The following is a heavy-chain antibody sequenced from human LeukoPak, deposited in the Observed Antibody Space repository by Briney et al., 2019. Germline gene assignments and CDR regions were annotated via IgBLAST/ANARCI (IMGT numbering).Heavy chain of an antibody. V-gene: IGHV3-74*01. D-gene: IGHD4-17*01. CDR3: AKDPNGDYIGAFDF. J-gene: IGHJ3*01. Sequence: GGSLRLSCAASGFTFSLYWMHWVRQAPGKGLVWVSRIEGGESSTNYADSVKGRFTISRDNTKNTLYLQMSSLRAEDTAVYYCAKDPNGDYIGAFDFWGQGTMVTVSS. CDR2: IEGGESST. CDR1: GFTFSLYW.